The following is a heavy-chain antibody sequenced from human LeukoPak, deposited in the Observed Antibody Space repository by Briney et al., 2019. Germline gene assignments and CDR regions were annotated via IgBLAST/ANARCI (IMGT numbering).Heavy chain of an antibody. D-gene: IGHD6-19*01. V-gene: IGHV3-66*01. CDR2: IYSGGST. CDR1: GFTVSSNY. J-gene: IGHJ4*02. Sequence: GGSLRLSCAASGFTVSSNYMSWVRQAPGKGLEWVSVIYSGGSTYYADSVKGRFTISRDNSKNTLYLQMNGLRAEDTAVYYCAIGVAGKTAYYFDYWGQGTLVTVSS. CDR3: AIGVAGKTAYYFDY.